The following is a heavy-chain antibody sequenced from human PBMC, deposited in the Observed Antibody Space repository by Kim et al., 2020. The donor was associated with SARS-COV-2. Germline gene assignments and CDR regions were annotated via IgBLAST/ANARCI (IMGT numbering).Heavy chain of an antibody. V-gene: IGHV3-23*01. CDR3: AKPPYYYDSSGQIPHY. D-gene: IGHD3-22*01. Sequence: SVKGRFTISRDNSKNTLYLQMNSLRAEDTAVYYCAKPPYYYDSSGQIPHYWGQGTLVTVSS. J-gene: IGHJ4*02.